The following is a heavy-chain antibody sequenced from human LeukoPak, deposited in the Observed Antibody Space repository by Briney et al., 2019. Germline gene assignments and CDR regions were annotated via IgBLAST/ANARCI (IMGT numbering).Heavy chain of an antibody. Sequence: PSETLSLTCTVSGGSISSYYWSWIRQPPGKGLEWIGYIYYSGSTNYNPSLKSRVTISVDTSKNQFSLKLSSVTAADTAVYYCARTYGSGSYDVDYWGQGTLVTVSS. D-gene: IGHD3-10*01. CDR2: IYYSGST. CDR3: ARTYGSGSYDVDY. J-gene: IGHJ4*02. V-gene: IGHV4-59*08. CDR1: GGSISSYY.